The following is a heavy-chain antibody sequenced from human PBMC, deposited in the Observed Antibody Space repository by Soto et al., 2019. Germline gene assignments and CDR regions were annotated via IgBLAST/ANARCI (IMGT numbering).Heavy chain of an antibody. J-gene: IGHJ5*02. CDR3: ARLRIATNNYKWFDP. CDR1: GAALNSGNYY. CDR2: IYVTGAV. D-gene: IGHD2-21*01. V-gene: IGHV4-31*03. Sequence: SETLSLTCSVSGAALNSGNYYWSWIRQVTGKGLEWIGHIYVTGAVDYNPSLRDRITISQDTSERQFSLNLRLVTAADTAVYYCARLRIATNNYKWFDPWGQGTLVTVSS.